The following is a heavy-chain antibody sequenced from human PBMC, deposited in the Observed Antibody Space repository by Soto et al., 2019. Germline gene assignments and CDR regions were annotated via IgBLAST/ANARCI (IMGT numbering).Heavy chain of an antibody. Sequence: ASVKVSCKASGYTFTSYGISWVRQAPGQGLEWMGWISAYNGNTNYAQKLQGRVTMTTDTSTSTAYMELRSLRSDDTAVYYCARGPPRGYSGYDYYYGMDVWGQGTTVTSP. CDR2: ISAYNGNT. CDR1: GYTFTSYG. D-gene: IGHD5-12*01. J-gene: IGHJ6*02. V-gene: IGHV1-18*01. CDR3: ARGPPRGYSGYDYYYGMDV.